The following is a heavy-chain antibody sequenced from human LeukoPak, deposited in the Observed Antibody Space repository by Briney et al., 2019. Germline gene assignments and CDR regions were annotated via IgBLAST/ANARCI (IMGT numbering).Heavy chain of an antibody. D-gene: IGHD3-3*01. CDR2: IYYSGST. J-gene: IGHJ5*02. CDR1: GGSISSYY. CDR3: ARGAPYYDFWSGYSPFGWFDP. Sequence: PSETLSLTCTVSGGSISSYYWSWIWQPPGKGLEWIGYIYYSGSTNYNPSLKSRVTISVDTSKNQFSLKLSSVTAADTAVYYCARGAPYYDFWSGYSPFGWFDPWGQGTLVTVSS. V-gene: IGHV4-59*01.